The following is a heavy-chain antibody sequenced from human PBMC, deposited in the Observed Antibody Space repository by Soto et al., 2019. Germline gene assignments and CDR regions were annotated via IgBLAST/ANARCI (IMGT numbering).Heavy chain of an antibody. CDR1: GGTFSSYA. D-gene: IGHD3-22*01. CDR2: IIPIFGTA. V-gene: IGHV1-69*13. CDR3: ARVDYYYDSSGYIDY. Sequence: ASVKVSCKASGGTFSSYAISWVRQAPGQGLEWMGGIIPIFGTANYAQKFQGRVTITADESTSTAYMELSSLRSEDTAVYYCARVDYYYDSSGYIDYWGQGTLVTVSS. J-gene: IGHJ4*02.